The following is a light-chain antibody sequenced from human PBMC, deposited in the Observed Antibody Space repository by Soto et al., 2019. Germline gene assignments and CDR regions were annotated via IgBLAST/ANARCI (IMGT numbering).Light chain of an antibody. CDR2: AAS. CDR3: QKYNNAPRT. J-gene: IGKJ1*01. CDR1: QGISNY. V-gene: IGKV1-27*01. Sequence: DIPMTQSPSSLSESVGDTVTITCRASQGISNYLAWYQQKPGQVPNLLIYAASTLQSGVPSRFSGSGSGTDFTLTISSLRPEDVATYYCQKYNNAPRTFGQGTKVEI.